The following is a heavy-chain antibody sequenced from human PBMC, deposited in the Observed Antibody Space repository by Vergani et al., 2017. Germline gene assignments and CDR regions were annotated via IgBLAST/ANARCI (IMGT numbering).Heavy chain of an antibody. CDR1: GYTFTSYG. D-gene: IGHD2-2*01. CDR3: ASDGSGVGYCSSTSCYDGFDP. CDR2: ISAYNGNK. V-gene: IGHV1-18*01. J-gene: IGHJ5*02. Sequence: QVQLVQSGAEVKTPGASVKVSCKASGYTFTSYGISWVRQAPGQGLEWMGWISAYNGNKNYAQKLQGRVTMTTDTSTSTAYMELRSLRSDDTAVYYCASDGSGVGYCSSTSCYDGFDPWGQGTLVTVSS.